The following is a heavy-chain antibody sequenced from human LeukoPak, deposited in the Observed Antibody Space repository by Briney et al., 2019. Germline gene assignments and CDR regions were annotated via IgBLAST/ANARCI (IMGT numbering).Heavy chain of an antibody. J-gene: IGHJ4*02. V-gene: IGHV4-30-4*01. CDR1: GGSISSGDYY. Sequence: PSQTLSLTCTVSGGSISSGDYYWSWIRQPPGKGLEWIGYIYYSGSTYYNPSLKSRVTISVDTSKNQFSLKLSSVTAADTAVYYCARGPDGYGLFFDYWGQGTLVTVSS. CDR2: IYYSGST. D-gene: IGHD5-18*01. CDR3: ARGPDGYGLFFDY.